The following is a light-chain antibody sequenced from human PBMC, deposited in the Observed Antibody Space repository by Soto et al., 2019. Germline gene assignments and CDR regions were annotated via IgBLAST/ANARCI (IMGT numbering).Light chain of an antibody. V-gene: IGKV3-20*01. J-gene: IGKJ1*01. Sequence: ILLTPSAAALASSPGETATRTCGASQRVSSSYLAWYQQKPGQAPRLLIYGASTRATGIPARFSGGGSGRDFTLTISRLEPEDSAAYYCHQYGISPGTFGQGTKVDIK. CDR3: HQYGISPGT. CDR1: QRVSSSY. CDR2: GAS.